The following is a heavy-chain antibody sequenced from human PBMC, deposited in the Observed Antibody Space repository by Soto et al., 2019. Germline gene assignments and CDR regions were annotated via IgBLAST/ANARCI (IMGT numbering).Heavy chain of an antibody. D-gene: IGHD2-2*01. V-gene: IGHV4-39*01. Sequence: SETLSLTCTVSGGSISSSSYYWGWIRQPPGKGLEWIGSIYYSGSTYYNPSLKSRVTISVDTSKNQFSLKLSSVTAADTAVYYCASEVGSLQLLTDNWFDPWGQGTLVTVSS. CDR1: GGSISSSSYY. CDR2: IYYSGST. CDR3: ASEVGSLQLLTDNWFDP. J-gene: IGHJ5*02.